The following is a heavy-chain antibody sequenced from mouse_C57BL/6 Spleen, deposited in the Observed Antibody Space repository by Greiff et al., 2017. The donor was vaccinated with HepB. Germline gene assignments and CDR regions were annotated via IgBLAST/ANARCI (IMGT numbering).Heavy chain of an antibody. CDR3: ARGGSWAY. CDR2: IYPRSGNT. J-gene: IGHJ3*01. CDR1: GYTFTSYG. V-gene: IGHV1-81*01. Sequence: QVHVKQSGAELARPGASVKLSCKASGYTFTSYGISWVKQRTGQGLEWIGEIYPRSGNTYYNEKFKGKATLTADKSSSTAYMELRSLTSEDSAVYFCARGGSWAYWGQGTLVTVSA.